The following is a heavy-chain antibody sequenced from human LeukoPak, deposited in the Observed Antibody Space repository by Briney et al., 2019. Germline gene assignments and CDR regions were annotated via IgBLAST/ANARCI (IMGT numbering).Heavy chain of an antibody. V-gene: IGHV4-4*07. CDR1: GGSINNYY. CDR3: AREGSMTARPFVSIDY. J-gene: IGHJ4*02. CDR2: IYASGST. Sequence: PSETLSLTCTVSGGSINNYYWTWIRQPAGKGLEWIGRIYASGSTNYNPSLKSRVTMSVDTSKNQFSLKLSSVTAADTAVYYCAREGSMTARPFVSIDYWGQGTLVTISS. D-gene: IGHD6-6*01.